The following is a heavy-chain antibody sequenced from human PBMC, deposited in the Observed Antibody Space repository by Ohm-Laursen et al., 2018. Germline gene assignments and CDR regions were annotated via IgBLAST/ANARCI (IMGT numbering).Heavy chain of an antibody. D-gene: IGHD6-19*01. V-gene: IGHV1-18*04. CDR2: INPNSGDT. Sequence: SVKVSCKPSGYTFTDYYIHWVRQAPGQGLEWMGWINPNSGDTNYAQKLQGRVTMTTDTSTSTAYMELRSLRSDDTAVYYCARDNSSGYRYLDYWGQGTLVTVSS. CDR1: GYTFTDYY. CDR3: ARDNSSGYRYLDY. J-gene: IGHJ4*02.